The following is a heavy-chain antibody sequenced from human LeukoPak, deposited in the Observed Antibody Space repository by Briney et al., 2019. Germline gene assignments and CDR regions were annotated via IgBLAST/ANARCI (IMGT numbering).Heavy chain of an antibody. Sequence: SETLSLTCSVSGGSISSGSFYWGWIRQSPGKGLEWIGSIYYSGSTYYNPSLKSRVTISVDTSKNQFSLNLSSVTAADTAVYYCARHGNGQLSYYYYMDVWGKGTTVTASS. J-gene: IGHJ6*03. CDR3: ARHGNGQLSYYYYMDV. D-gene: IGHD1-1*01. CDR2: IYYSGST. V-gene: IGHV4-39*01. CDR1: GGSISSGSFY.